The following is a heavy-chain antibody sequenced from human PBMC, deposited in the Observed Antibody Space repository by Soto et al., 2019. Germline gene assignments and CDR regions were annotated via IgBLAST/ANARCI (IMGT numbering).Heavy chain of an antibody. CDR1: GFTFTSSA. CDR3: AAVESGHYYYYYGMDV. D-gene: IGHD2-15*01. J-gene: IGHJ6*02. CDR2: IVVGSGNT. V-gene: IGHV1-58*01. Sequence: SVKVSCKASGFTFTSSAVQWVRQARGQRLEWKGWIVVGSGNTNYAQKFQERVTITRDMSTSTAYMELSSLRSEDTAVYYCAAVESGHYYYYYGMDVWGQGTTVTVSS.